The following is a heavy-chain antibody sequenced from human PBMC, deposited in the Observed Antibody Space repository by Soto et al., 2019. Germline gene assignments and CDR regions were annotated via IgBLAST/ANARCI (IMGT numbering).Heavy chain of an antibody. D-gene: IGHD2-8*01. CDR2: FYHSGTT. CDR3: ARDPGYCTNGVCPIFDF. V-gene: IGHV4-59*01. J-gene: IGHJ4*02. CDR1: GDSIKNYF. Sequence: SETLSLTCTVSGDSIKNYFWSWVRQPPGKGLEWIGHFYHSGTTNCSPALKSRVTISIDQSKNQFSLRLNSVTAADTAVYFCARDPGYCTNGVCPIFDFWGQGIPVTF.